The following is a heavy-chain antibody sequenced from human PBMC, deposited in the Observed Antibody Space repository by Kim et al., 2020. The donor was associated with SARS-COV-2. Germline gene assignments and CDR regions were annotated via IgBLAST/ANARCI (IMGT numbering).Heavy chain of an antibody. CDR1: GFTFRSYG. Sequence: GGSLRLSCVVSGFTFRSYGMHWVRQAPGKGLEWVAVISYDGNNRDYADSVKGRFTISRDNSKNTLYLQMNSLRPEDAAVYYCAKDPTYDDWSVLYYWGQGTLVTVSS. CDR2: ISYDGNNR. CDR3: AKDPTYDDWSVLYY. J-gene: IGHJ4*02. D-gene: IGHD3-3*01. V-gene: IGHV3-30*18.